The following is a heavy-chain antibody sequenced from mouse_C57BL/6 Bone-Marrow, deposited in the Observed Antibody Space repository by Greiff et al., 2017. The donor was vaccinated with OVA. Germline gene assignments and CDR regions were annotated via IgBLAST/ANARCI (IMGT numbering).Heavy chain of an antibody. CDR2: IDPEDGET. J-gene: IGHJ4*01. CDR1: GFNIKDYY. D-gene: IGHD2-3*01. Sequence: VQLQQSGAELVKPGASVKLSCTASGFNIKDYYMHWVKQRTEQGLEWIGRIDPEDGETKYAAKFKGKAPITADTSSNTAYLQLSSLTSEDTAVYYCARFGRWLARDYWGQGTSVTVSS. V-gene: IGHV14-2*01. CDR3: ARFGRWLARDY.